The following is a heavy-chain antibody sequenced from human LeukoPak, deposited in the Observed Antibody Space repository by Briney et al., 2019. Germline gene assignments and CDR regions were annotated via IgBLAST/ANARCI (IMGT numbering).Heavy chain of an antibody. CDR3: AKPLAVGGYWYFDL. Sequence: PGGSLRLSCAVSGFTFSDYWMSWLRQALGKGPEWVANIKLDGTDKYYLDSVKGRFTISRDNAKNSLYLQMSSLRAEDTAVYYCAKPLAVGGYWYFDLWGRGTLDTVSS. CDR2: IKLDGTDK. V-gene: IGHV3-7*01. J-gene: IGHJ2*01. D-gene: IGHD6-19*01. CDR1: GFTFSDYW.